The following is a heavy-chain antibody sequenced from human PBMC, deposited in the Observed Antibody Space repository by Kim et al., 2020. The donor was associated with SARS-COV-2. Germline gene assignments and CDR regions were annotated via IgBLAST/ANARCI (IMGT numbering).Heavy chain of an antibody. Sequence: SETLSLTCAVYGGSFSGYYWSWIRQPPGKGLEWIGEINHSGSTNYNPSLKSRVTISVDTSKNQFSLKLSSVTAADTAVYYCARGNTVTDYVGGNAGWFDPWGQGTLVTVSS. D-gene: IGHD4-17*01. CDR1: GGSFSGYY. V-gene: IGHV4-34*01. J-gene: IGHJ5*02. CDR2: INHSGST. CDR3: ARGNTVTDYVGGNAGWFDP.